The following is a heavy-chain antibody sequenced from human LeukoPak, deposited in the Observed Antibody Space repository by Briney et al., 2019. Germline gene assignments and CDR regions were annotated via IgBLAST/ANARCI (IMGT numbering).Heavy chain of an antibody. CDR2: INHSGST. CDR1: GGSFSGYY. V-gene: IGHV4-34*01. J-gene: IGHJ4*02. D-gene: IGHD3-10*01. Sequence: SETLSLTCAVYGGSFSGYYWSWIRQPPGKGLEWIGEINHSGSTNYNPSLKSRVTISVDTSKNQFPPKLSSVTAADTAVYYCARSIWFGARSPFDYWGQGTLVAVSS. CDR3: ARSIWFGARSPFDY.